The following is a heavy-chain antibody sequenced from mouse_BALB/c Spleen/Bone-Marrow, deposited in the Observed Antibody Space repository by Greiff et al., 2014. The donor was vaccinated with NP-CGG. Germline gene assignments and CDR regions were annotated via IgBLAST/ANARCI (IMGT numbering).Heavy chain of an antibody. CDR2: ISHGGGTT. J-gene: IGHJ4*01. V-gene: IGHV5-12-1*01. Sequence: EVQLVESGGGLVKPGGSLKLSCAASGFAFSSYDMSWVRQTSEKRLEWVAYISHGGGTTYYSDTVKGRFTISRDNAKNTLYLQMSSLKSEDTAIYYCTRHGGYCPYYYAMDYWGQGTSVTVSS. D-gene: IGHD2-3*01. CDR1: GFAFSSYD. CDR3: TRHGGYCPYYYAMDY.